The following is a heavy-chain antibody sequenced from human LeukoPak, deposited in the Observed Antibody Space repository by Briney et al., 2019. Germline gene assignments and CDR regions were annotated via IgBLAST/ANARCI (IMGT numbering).Heavy chain of an antibody. CDR3: ARDALYDSSGYTTDY. Sequence: GGSLRLSCAASGFTFSNAWMSWVRQAPGKGLEWVSSISSSSSYIYYADSVKGRFTISRDNAKNSLYLQMNSLRAEDTAVYYCARDALYDSSGYTTDYRGQGTLVTVSS. CDR1: GFTFSNAW. CDR2: ISSSSSYI. V-gene: IGHV3-21*01. D-gene: IGHD3-22*01. J-gene: IGHJ4*02.